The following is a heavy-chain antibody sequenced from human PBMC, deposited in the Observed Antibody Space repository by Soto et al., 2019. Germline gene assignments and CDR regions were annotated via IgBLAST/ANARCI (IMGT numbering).Heavy chain of an antibody. CDR3: AREFPITMVRGVMDV. CDR1: GYTFTSYA. D-gene: IGHD3-10*01. CDR2: INAGNGNT. J-gene: IGHJ6*02. Sequence: GASVKVSCKASGYTFTSYAMHWVRQAPGQRLEWMGWINAGNGNTKYSQKFQGRVTITRDTSASTAYMELSSLRSEDTAVYYCAREFPITMVRGVMDVWGQGTTVTVSS. V-gene: IGHV1-3*01.